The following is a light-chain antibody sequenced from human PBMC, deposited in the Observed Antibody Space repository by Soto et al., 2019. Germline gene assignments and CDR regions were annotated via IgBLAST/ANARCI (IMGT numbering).Light chain of an antibody. Sequence: EIAMTQSPATLSVSPGERATLSCRASQSVGSNLAWYQQKPGQSPRLLIFDASTRATDIPGRFSGSGSGTEFTLTISSLQSEDFAIYYCQQYKHWFSYTFGQGTKLEIK. CDR3: QQYKHWFSYT. J-gene: IGKJ2*01. CDR2: DAS. CDR1: QSVGSN. V-gene: IGKV3-15*01.